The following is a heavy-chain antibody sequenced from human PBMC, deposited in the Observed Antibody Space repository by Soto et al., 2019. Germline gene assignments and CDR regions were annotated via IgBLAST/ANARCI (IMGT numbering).Heavy chain of an antibody. V-gene: IGHV1-69*13. D-gene: IGHD3-10*01. Sequence: ASVKVSCKASGGTFSSYAISWVRQAPGQGLEWMGGIIPIFGTANYAQKFQGRVTITADESTSTAYMELSSLRSEDTAVYYCARDIRGSGYFDYWGQGTLVTVSS. CDR2: IIPIFGTA. CDR3: ARDIRGSGYFDY. J-gene: IGHJ4*02. CDR1: GGTFSSYA.